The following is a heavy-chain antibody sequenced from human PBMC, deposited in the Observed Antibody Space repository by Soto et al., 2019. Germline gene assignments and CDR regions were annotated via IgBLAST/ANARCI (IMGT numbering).Heavy chain of an antibody. CDR2: ISSSSSYI. Sequence: GGSLRLSCAASGFTFSSYSMNWVRQAPGKGLEWVSSISSSSSYIYYADSVKGRFTISRDNAKNSLYLQMNSLRAEDTAVYYCASLPREDIVVVPAAIDYWGQGTLVTVSS. J-gene: IGHJ4*02. D-gene: IGHD2-2*01. CDR3: ASLPREDIVVVPAAIDY. V-gene: IGHV3-21*01. CDR1: GFTFSSYS.